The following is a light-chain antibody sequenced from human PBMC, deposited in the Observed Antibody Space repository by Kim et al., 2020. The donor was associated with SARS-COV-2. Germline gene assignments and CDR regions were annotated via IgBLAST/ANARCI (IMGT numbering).Light chain of an antibody. CDR1: QSVSSSY. CDR3: QQYGSSSYT. J-gene: IGKJ2*01. CDR2: GAS. V-gene: IGKV3-20*01. Sequence: EIVLTQSPGTLSLSPGERATLSCRASQSVSSSYLAWCQQKPGQAPRLLIYGASSRATGIPDRFSGSGSGTDFTLTISRLEPEDFAVYYCQQYGSSSYTFGQGTKMEI.